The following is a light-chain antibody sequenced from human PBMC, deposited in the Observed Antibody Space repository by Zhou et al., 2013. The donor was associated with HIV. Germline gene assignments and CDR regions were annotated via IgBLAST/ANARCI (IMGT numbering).Light chain of an antibody. CDR2: GAS. V-gene: IGKV1-12*01. J-gene: IGKJ4*01. Sequence: DIEMTQSPSSVSASVGDRINITCRASRPIRTWLAWYQQRAGKVPNLLIYGASFLHGGVPSRFSARGSGTDFTLTIGGLQPEDSATYFCQQADTLPVTFGGGTRVDI. CDR1: RPIRTW. CDR3: QQADTLPVT.